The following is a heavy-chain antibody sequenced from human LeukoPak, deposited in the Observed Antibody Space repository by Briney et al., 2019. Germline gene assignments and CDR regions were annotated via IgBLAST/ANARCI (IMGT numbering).Heavy chain of an antibody. CDR2: IYTSGST. CDR3: ARAYYDYVWGRSPFDY. Sequence: SQTLSLTCTVSGGSISSGSYYWSWIRQPAGKGLEWIGRIYTSGSTNYNPSLKSRVTISVDTSKNQFSLKLSSVTAADTAVYYCARAYYDYVWGRSPFDYWGQGTLVTVSS. V-gene: IGHV4-61*02. CDR1: GGSISSGSYY. D-gene: IGHD3-16*01. J-gene: IGHJ4*02.